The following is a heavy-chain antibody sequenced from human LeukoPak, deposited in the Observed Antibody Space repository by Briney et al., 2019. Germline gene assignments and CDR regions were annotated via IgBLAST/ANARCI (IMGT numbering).Heavy chain of an antibody. V-gene: IGHV3-23*01. CDR3: AKEEGGEFDY. Sequence: GGSLRLSCAASGFSVSSNYMSWVRQAPGKGLEWVSAISGSGGSTYYADSVKGRFTISRDNSKNTLYLQMNSLRAEDTAVYYCAKEEGGEFDYWGQGTLATVSS. J-gene: IGHJ4*02. CDR1: GFSVSSNY. CDR2: ISGSGGST. D-gene: IGHD3-10*01.